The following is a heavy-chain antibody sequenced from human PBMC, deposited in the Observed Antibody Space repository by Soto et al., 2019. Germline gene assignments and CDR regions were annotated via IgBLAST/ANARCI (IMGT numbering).Heavy chain of an antibody. V-gene: IGHV3-30*18. Sequence: QVQLVESGGGVVQPGRSLRLSCAASGFTFSTYGMHWVRQAPGKGLEWVAAMSYDGTKEYYVDSVKGRFTISRDNSRNTLFLQLNSLRDEDTDVYYCAKEYGSTWIDHWGPGTLVTVSS. CDR1: GFTFSTYG. CDR2: MSYDGTKE. J-gene: IGHJ4*02. CDR3: AKEYGSTWIDH. D-gene: IGHD6-13*01.